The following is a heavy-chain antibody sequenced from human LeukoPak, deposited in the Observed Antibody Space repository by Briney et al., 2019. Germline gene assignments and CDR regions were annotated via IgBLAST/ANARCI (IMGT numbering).Heavy chain of an antibody. Sequence: NPAETLSLTCTVSGGPISSSSYYWGWIRQPPWKGLEWIGSIYYSGSTYYNPSLKSRVTISVDTSKNQFSLKLSSVTAADTAVYYCARDPASRVVRGVTTGFDYWGQGTLVTVSS. D-gene: IGHD3-10*01. CDR3: ARDPASRVVRGVTTGFDY. V-gene: IGHV4-39*07. J-gene: IGHJ4*02. CDR2: IYYSGST. CDR1: GGPISSSSYY.